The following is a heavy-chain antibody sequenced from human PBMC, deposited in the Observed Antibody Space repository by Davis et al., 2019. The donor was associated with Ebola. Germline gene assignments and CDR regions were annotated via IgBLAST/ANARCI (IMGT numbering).Heavy chain of an antibody. CDR1: GFSFSDYY. J-gene: IGHJ4*02. CDR2: ISISSGFT. CDR3: ARGTRKMATTNFDY. V-gene: IGHV3-11*06. Sequence: PGGSLRLSCAASGFSFSDYYMSWIRQAPGKGLEWVSYISISSGFTNYADSVKGRFTISRDNAKNSLYLQMNSLRAEDTAVYYCARGTRKMATTNFDYWGQGTLVTVSS. D-gene: IGHD5-24*01.